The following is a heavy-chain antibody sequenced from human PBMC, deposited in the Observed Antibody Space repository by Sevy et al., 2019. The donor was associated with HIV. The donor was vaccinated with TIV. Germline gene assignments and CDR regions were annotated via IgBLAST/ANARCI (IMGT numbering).Heavy chain of an antibody. CDR2: ISGSGGST. V-gene: IGHV3-23*01. D-gene: IGHD1-26*01. Sequence: GGSLRLSCAASGFTFSSYAMSWVRQAPGKGLEWVSAISGSGGSTYYAYSVKGRFTISRDNSKNTLYLQMNSLRAEDTAVYYCAKDVVGATTFWDYWGQGTLVTVSS. CDR3: AKDVVGATTFWDY. CDR1: GFTFSSYA. J-gene: IGHJ4*02.